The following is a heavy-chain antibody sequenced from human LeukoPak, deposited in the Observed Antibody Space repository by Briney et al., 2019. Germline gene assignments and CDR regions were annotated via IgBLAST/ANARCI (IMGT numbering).Heavy chain of an antibody. CDR3: ARCAGLLWFGELSAWFDP. D-gene: IGHD3-10*01. J-gene: IGHJ5*02. V-gene: IGHV1-69*01. Sequence: SVKVSCKASGGTFSSYAISWVRQAPGQGLEWMGGIIPIFGTANYAQKFQGRVTITADESTSTAYMELSSLRSEDTAVYYCARCAGLLWFGELSAWFDPWGQGTLVTVSS. CDR1: GGTFSSYA. CDR2: IIPIFGTA.